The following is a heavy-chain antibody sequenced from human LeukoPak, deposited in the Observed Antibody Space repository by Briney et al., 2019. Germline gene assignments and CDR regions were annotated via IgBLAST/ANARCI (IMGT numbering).Heavy chain of an antibody. CDR2: IYTSGST. CDR1: GGSIGSGSYY. V-gene: IGHV4-61*02. J-gene: IGHJ3*01. Sequence: SVTLSLTCTVSGGSIGSGSYYWSWIRQPAGKGLEWIGRIYTSGSTNYNPSLKSRVTMSADTSKNQFSLKLTSVTAADTAVYYCARNVGGYCGSSSCYSFDVWGQGTMVTVSS. CDR3: ARNVGGYCGSSSCYSFDV. D-gene: IGHD2-2*02.